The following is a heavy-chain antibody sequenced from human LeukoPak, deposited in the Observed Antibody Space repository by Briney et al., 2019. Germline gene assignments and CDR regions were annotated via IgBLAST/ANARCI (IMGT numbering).Heavy chain of an antibody. CDR3: AKYLAGGWYYIDC. CDR2: ISGSGDST. V-gene: IGHV3-23*01. CDR1: TFTFSSYT. Sequence: RGSLRLSCAASTFTFSSYTMSWVRQAPGKGLEWVSGISGSGDSTYYTESVKGRFTISRDNSKNTRYLEMNSLRAEDTAVYYCAKYLAGGWYYIDCWGQGTLVTVSS. D-gene: IGHD6-19*01. J-gene: IGHJ4*02.